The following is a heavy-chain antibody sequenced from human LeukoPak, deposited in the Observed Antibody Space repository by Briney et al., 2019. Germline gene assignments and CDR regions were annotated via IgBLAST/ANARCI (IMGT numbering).Heavy chain of an antibody. D-gene: IGHD3-22*01. J-gene: IGHJ4*02. V-gene: IGHV4-30-4*08. CDR2: IYYSGST. CDR3: ARGDDSSGYYSY. CDR1: GGSISSGGYY. Sequence: SETLSLTCTVSGGSISSGGYYWSWIRQHPGKGLEWIGYIYYSGSTYYNPSLKSRVTISVDTSKNQFSLKLSSVTAADTAVYYCARGDDSSGYYSYWGQGTLVTVSS.